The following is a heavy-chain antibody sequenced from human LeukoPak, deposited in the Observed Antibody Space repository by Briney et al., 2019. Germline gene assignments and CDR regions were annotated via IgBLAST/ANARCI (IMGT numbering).Heavy chain of an antibody. V-gene: IGHV4-59*08. CDR1: GASINSHF. CDR2: IYYTGSS. CDR3: ARGRYYFDY. J-gene: IGHJ4*02. Sequence: SETLSLTCTVSGASINSHFWSSIRQPPGKGLEWVGSIYYTGSSNYNPSLESRVTISVDTSKNQFSLKLSSVTAAGTAVYYCARGRYYFDYWGQGTLVTVSS.